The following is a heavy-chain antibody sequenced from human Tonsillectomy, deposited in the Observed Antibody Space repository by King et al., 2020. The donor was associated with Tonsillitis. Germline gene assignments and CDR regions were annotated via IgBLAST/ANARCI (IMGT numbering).Heavy chain of an antibody. CDR3: ARHSGYYDSSGYSYDH. J-gene: IGHJ4*02. CDR1: GGSITTSSYY. V-gene: IGHV4-39*01. Sequence: QLQESGPGLVKPSETLSLTCTVSGGSITTSSYYWGWIRQPPGKGLEWIGSIYYSGSTYYNPSLRSRVTISVDTSKNQFSLKLSSGTAADTAVYYCARHSGYYDSSGYSYDHWGQGTLVTVSS. D-gene: IGHD3-22*01. CDR2: IYYSGST.